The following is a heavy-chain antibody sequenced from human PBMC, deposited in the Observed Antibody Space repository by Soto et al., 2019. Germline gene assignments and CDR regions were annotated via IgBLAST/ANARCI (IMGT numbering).Heavy chain of an antibody. Sequence: EVQVVQSGGSVQPGGSLRLSCEASGFTFSSYGMTWVRQAPGKGLEWVAGISGSGVDTKYADSVKGRFIIARDNSMNKMYLQMNNLRVEDTAVYFCAIGGAYCYGDCTRAHWGQGTLVTVSS. CDR3: AIGGAYCYGDCTRAH. J-gene: IGHJ4*02. CDR1: GFTFSSYG. CDR2: ISGSGVDT. D-gene: IGHD2-21*02. V-gene: IGHV3-23*04.